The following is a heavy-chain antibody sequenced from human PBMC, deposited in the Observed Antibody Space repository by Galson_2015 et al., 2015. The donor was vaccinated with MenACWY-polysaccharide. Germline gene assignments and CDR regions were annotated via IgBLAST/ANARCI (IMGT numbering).Heavy chain of an antibody. Sequence: SLRLSCAASGFTFSNYFTTWVRQAPGKGLEWVSTVTSSGDATYYADSVKGRFTISRDNSRNTLYLQMNSLRAEDTAVYYCSRYCSGIRCYSGLDYWGQGTLVTVSS. J-gene: IGHJ4*02. V-gene: IGHV3-23*01. CDR1: GFTFSNYF. D-gene: IGHD2-15*01. CDR2: VTSSGDAT. CDR3: SRYCSGIRCYSGLDY.